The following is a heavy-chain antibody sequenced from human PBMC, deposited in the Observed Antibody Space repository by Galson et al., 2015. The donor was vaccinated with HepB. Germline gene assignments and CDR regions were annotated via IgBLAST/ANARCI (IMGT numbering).Heavy chain of an antibody. J-gene: IGHJ4*02. CDR2: IYPGDSDT. D-gene: IGHD3-22*01. Sequence: QSGAEVKEPGESLKISCKGSGYTFTNYWIAWVRQMPGKGLEWMGIIYPGDSDTRYSPSFQGQVTISVDKSISTAYLQWSSLKAPDTAMYYCARAYDDSRGYFDYWGQGTLVTVSS. CDR3: ARAYDDSRGYFDY. CDR1: GYTFTNYW. V-gene: IGHV5-51*01.